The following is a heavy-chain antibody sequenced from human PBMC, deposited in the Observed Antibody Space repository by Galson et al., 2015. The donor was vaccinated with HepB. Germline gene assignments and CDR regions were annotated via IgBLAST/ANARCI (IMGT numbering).Heavy chain of an antibody. CDR3: ARNDYGDYYYFDY. CDR2: ISYDGSNK. CDR1: GFTFSSYA. J-gene: IGHJ4*02. Sequence: SLRLSCAASGFTFSSYAMHWVRQAPGKGLEWVAVISYDGSNKYYADSVKGRFTISRDNSKNTLYLQMNSLRAEDTAVYYCARNDYGDYYYFDYWGQGTLVTASS. D-gene: IGHD4-17*01. V-gene: IGHV3-30-3*01.